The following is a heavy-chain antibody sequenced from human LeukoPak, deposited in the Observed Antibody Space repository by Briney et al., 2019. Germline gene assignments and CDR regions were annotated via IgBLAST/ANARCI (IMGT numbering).Heavy chain of an antibody. V-gene: IGHV4-39*07. CDR2: IYYSGST. D-gene: IGHD1-7*01. CDR1: GGSISSSSYY. CDR3: ARDLRGFAGTGVDP. J-gene: IGHJ5*02. Sequence: SETLSLTCTVSGGSISSSSYYWGLIRQPSGKGLEWIGSIYYSGSTYYNPSLKSRVTISVDTSKNQSSLKLSSVTAADTAVYYCARDLRGFAGTGVDPWGQGTLVTVSS.